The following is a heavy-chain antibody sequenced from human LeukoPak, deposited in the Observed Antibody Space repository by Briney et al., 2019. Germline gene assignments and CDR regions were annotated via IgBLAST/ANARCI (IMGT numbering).Heavy chain of an antibody. J-gene: IGHJ3*01. Sequence: PGGSLRLSCSASGFTFSSFAMHWVRQAPGKGLEYVSAISSNGGSTYYADTVKGRFTISRDNAKNSLYLQMNSLRAEDTAVYYCARVDAFDLWGQGTMVTVSS. CDR3: ARVDAFDL. CDR2: ISSNGGST. V-gene: IGHV3-64*04. CDR1: GFTFSSFA.